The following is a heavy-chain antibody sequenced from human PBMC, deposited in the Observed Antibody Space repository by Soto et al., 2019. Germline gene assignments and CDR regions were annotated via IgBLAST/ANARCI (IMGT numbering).Heavy chain of an antibody. CDR3: ARAGTKGGWFGELSPIYYYYGMDV. J-gene: IGHJ6*02. D-gene: IGHD3-10*01. V-gene: IGHV4-34*01. Sequence: PSETLSLTCAVYGGSFSGYYWSWIRQPPGKGLEWIGEINHSGSTNYNPSLKSRVTISVDTSKNQFSLKLSSVTAADTAVYYCARAGTKGGWFGELSPIYYYYGMDVWGQGTTVTVS. CDR2: INHSGST. CDR1: GGSFSGYY.